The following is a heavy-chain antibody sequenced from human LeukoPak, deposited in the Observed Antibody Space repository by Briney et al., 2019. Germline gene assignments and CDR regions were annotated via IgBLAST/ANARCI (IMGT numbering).Heavy chain of an antibody. CDR1: GFTFSTYW. Sequence: PGGSLRLSCAASGFTFSTYWMNWVRQAPGKGLEWVANIKQDGSEKYYVDSMKGRFTISRDNAKNSLYLQMNSLRAEDTAVYYCAKWGPYDILTGRINWGQGTLVTVSS. V-gene: IGHV3-7*03. CDR2: IKQDGSEK. J-gene: IGHJ4*02. D-gene: IGHD3-9*01. CDR3: AKWGPYDILTGRIN.